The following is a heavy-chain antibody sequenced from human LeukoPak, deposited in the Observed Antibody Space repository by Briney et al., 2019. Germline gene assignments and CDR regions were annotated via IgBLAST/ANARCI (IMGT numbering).Heavy chain of an antibody. Sequence: GRSLRLSCAASGFSFDDYGLTWVRQAPGKGLEWVSGINWNGDSTDYADSVKGRFTISRDNAKNSLYLQMNSLRAEDTALYYCARHGPDYGGNFDYWGQGTLVTVSS. D-gene: IGHD4-23*01. CDR3: ARHGPDYGGNFDY. V-gene: IGHV3-20*04. CDR2: INWNGDST. J-gene: IGHJ4*02. CDR1: GFSFDDYG.